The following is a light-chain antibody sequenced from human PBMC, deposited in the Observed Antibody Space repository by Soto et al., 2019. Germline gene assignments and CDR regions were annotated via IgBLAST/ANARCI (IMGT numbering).Light chain of an antibody. V-gene: IGKV3-11*01. J-gene: IGKJ5*01. CDR3: QQRNNWPPIT. Sequence: EIVLSQSPVTLSLYPGERATLSCRASQSVSSYLAWYQQKPGQAPRLLIYDASNRATGIPARFSGSGSGTEFTLTISSLQSEDFAVYYCQQRNNWPPITFGQGTRLEI. CDR1: QSVSSY. CDR2: DAS.